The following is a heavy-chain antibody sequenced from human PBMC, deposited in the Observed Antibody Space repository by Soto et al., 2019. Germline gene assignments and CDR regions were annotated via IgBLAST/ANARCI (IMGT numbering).Heavy chain of an antibody. D-gene: IGHD3-3*01. CDR2: IYPGDSDT. CDR1: GYSFTSYW. V-gene: IGHV5-51*01. CDR3: ARPQDDYDFWSGYYYHY. Sequence: PGESLKISCKGSGYSFTSYWIGWVRQMPGKGLEWMGIIYPGDSDTRYSPSFQGQVTISADKSISTAYLQWSSLKASDTAMYYCARPQDDYDFWSGYYYHYWGQGTLVTVSS. J-gene: IGHJ4*02.